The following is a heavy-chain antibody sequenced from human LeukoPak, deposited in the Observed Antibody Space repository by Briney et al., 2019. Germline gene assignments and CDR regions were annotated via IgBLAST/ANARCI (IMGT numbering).Heavy chain of an antibody. J-gene: IGHJ4*02. CDR3: ARGIRYGNDF. CDR1: GGSIINYY. Sequence: PSETLSLTCSVSGGSIINYYWTWVRQPPGKGLEWIGYIYDYGTTNYNPSLKSRVTISVDTSKNQFSLSLTSVTAADTAVYYCARGIRYGNDFWGQGTLVTVSS. D-gene: IGHD6-13*01. CDR2: IYDYGTT. V-gene: IGHV4-59*01.